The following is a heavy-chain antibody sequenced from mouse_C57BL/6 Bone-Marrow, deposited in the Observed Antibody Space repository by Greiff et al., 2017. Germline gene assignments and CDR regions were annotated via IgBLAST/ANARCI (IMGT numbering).Heavy chain of an antibody. Sequence: EVQLQQSGAELVRPGASVKLSCTASGFNIKDDYMHWVKQRPEQGLEWIGWIDPENGDTEYASKFQGKATITADTSSNTAYLQLSSLTSADTAVYYCTSVLDYAMDYWGQGTSVTVAS. V-gene: IGHV14-4*01. CDR3: TSVLDYAMDY. J-gene: IGHJ4*01. CDR1: GFNIKDDY. D-gene: IGHD3-2*02. CDR2: IDPENGDT.